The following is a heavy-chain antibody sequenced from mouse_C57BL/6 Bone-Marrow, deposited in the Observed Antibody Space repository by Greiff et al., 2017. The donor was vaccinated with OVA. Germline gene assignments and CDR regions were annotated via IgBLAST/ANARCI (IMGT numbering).Heavy chain of an antibody. Sequence: QVQLQQPGAELVKPGASVKISCKASGYAFSSYWMNWVKQRPGKGLEWIGLIYPGDGDTNYNGKFKGKATLTADKSSSTAYMQLSSLTSEDSAVYYCARYGRDYYGNSLDNGGQGTTLTVSS. V-gene: IGHV1-80*01. CDR2: IYPGDGDT. J-gene: IGHJ2*01. D-gene: IGHD1-1*01. CDR3: ARYGRDYYGNSLDN. CDR1: GYAFSSYW.